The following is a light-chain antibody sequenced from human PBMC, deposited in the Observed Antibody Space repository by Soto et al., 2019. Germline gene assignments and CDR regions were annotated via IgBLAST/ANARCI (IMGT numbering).Light chain of an antibody. Sequence: QSVLTQPRSVSGSPGQSVTISCTGTSSDVGGYNYVSWYQQYSGKAPKVMIYDVSKRPSGVPDRFSGSKSGNTASLTISGLQAXXXADYYCCSYAASNTFVFGTGTKLTVL. V-gene: IGLV2-11*01. CDR3: CSYAASNTFV. J-gene: IGLJ1*01. CDR2: DVS. CDR1: SSDVGGYNY.